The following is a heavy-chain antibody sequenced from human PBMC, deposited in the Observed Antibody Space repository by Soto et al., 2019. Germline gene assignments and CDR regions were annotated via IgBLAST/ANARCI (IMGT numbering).Heavy chain of an antibody. J-gene: IGHJ4*01. CDR1: GDYITSRTYS. D-gene: IGHD6-19*01. V-gene: IGHV4-39*01. CDR3: ARHDGFSSGWIFDY. Sequence: SETLSLTCPVSGDYITSRTYSWGWIRQPPGKTLEWIGTIYYHGNTYSNPSLKSRVTISVDTSNNQLSLKLRSVTAADTAVYYCARHDGFSSGWIFDYWGHGTLVTVSS. CDR2: IYYHGNT.